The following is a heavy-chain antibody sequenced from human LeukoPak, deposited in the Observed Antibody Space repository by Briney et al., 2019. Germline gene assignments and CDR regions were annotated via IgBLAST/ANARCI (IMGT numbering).Heavy chain of an antibody. CDR3: AKIRLRDIVVVPAAFDY. CDR2: ISGSGGST. D-gene: IGHD2-2*01. CDR1: GFTFSSYA. J-gene: IGHJ4*02. Sequence: GGSLRLSCAASGFTFSSYAMSWVRQAPGKGLEWVSAISGSGGSTYYADSVKGRFTISRDNSKNTLYLQMNSLRDEDTAVYYCAKIRLRDIVVVPAAFDYWGQGTLVTVSS. V-gene: IGHV3-23*01.